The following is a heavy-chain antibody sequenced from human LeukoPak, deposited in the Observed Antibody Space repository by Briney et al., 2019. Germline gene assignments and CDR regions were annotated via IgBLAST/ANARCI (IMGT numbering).Heavy chain of an antibody. V-gene: IGHV4-30-4*01. CDR2: LYYSGRT. Sequence: SQPLSLTCTVSGGSISSGDYYWRWIRQPPGKGLEWFGYLYYSGRTYYNPSLKSRVTISVDTSKNQFSLKVSSVTAAYTAVYYCARVIPNKTYYYDSSGEFDYWGQGTLVTVSS. CDR3: ARVIPNKTYYYDSSGEFDY. CDR1: GGSISSGDYY. J-gene: IGHJ4*02. D-gene: IGHD3-22*01.